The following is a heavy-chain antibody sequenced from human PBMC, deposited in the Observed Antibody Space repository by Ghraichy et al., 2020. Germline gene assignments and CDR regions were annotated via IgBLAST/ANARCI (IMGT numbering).Heavy chain of an antibody. J-gene: IGHJ1*01. D-gene: IGHD6-13*01. CDR3: AAGYSSSWNAEYFQH. CDR1: GGSISSYY. V-gene: IGHV4-4*07. CDR2: IYTSGST. Sequence: SETLSLTCTVSGGSISSYYWSWIRQPAGKGLEWIGRIYTSGSTNYNPSLKSRVTMSVDTSKNQFSLKLSSVTAADTAVYYCAAGYSSSWNAEYFQHWGQGTLVTVSS.